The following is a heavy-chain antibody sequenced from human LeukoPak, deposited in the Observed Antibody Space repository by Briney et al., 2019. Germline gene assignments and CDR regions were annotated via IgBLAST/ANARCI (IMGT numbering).Heavy chain of an antibody. CDR3: AKDRYSSASLGAYFDH. J-gene: IGHJ4*02. CDR1: GFTFDDYA. CDR2: ISWNSGAI. V-gene: IGHV3-9*03. Sequence: GGSLRLSCAASGFTFDDYALHWVRQAPGKGLEWVSGISWNSGAIGYADSVKGRFTISRDNAKNSLYLQMNSLRAEDMALYYCAKDRYSSASLGAYFDHWGQGTPVTVSS. D-gene: IGHD6-19*01.